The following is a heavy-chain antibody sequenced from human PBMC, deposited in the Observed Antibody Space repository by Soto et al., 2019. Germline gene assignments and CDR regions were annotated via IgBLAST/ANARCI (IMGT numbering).Heavy chain of an antibody. D-gene: IGHD2-21*01. V-gene: IGHV3-30-3*01. CDR2: TSSDGGTK. Sequence: QVQVMESGGGVVQPGGSLRLSSATSGFTFSAYSMHWFRQAPGKGLEWVVVTSSDGGTKFYADSVKGRFTVSRDNSKNTLYLQMNSLRPEDTAVYYCAREVVLTEWYFDNWGQGILVTVSS. CDR1: GFTFSAYS. CDR3: AREVVLTEWYFDN. J-gene: IGHJ4*02.